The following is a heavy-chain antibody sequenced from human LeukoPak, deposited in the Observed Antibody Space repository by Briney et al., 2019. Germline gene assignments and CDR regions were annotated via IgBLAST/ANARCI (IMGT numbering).Heavy chain of an antibody. CDR2: MDPTTGGT. Sequence: GASVKVSCKASGYTFPDSYMHWVRQARGQGLEWMGWMDPTTGGTNYAQKFQGRVTMTRDTSINTGYMELTRLTLDDTAVYYCARALVRGLVKGAWFDPWGQGTLSPSPQ. J-gene: IGHJ5*02. D-gene: IGHD3-10*01. CDR1: GYTFPDSY. CDR3: ARALVRGLVKGAWFDP. V-gene: IGHV1-2*02.